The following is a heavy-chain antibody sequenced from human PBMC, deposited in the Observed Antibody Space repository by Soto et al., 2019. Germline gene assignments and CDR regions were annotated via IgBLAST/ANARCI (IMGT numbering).Heavy chain of an antibody. J-gene: IGHJ4*02. Sequence: PGGSLILSCAASGFSFENYGMHWVRQAPGKGLEWVAAIWFNGNERKYGDSVKGRFTISRDNSKNTVFLQMSSLSAEDTAVYYCVRGNGYTYGPFDNWGQGTLVTVSS. V-gene: IGHV3-33*01. CDR1: GFSFENYG. D-gene: IGHD5-18*01. CDR2: IWFNGNER. CDR3: VRGNGYTYGPFDN.